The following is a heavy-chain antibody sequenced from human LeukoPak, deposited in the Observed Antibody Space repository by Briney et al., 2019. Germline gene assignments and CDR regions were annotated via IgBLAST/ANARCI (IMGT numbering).Heavy chain of an antibody. D-gene: IGHD3-22*01. CDR1: GFTFSSYS. Sequence: GGSLRLSCAASGFTFSSYSMNWVRQAPGKGLEWVSSISSSSSYIHYADSVKGRFTISRDNAKNSLYLQMNSLRAEDTAVYYCARAEYYYDSSGYPTHWGQGTLVTVSS. CDR2: ISSSSSYI. J-gene: IGHJ4*02. CDR3: ARAEYYYDSSGYPTH. V-gene: IGHV3-21*01.